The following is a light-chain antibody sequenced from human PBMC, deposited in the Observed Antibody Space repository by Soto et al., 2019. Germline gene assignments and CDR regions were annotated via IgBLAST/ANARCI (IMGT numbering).Light chain of an antibody. CDR2: WAS. J-gene: IGKJ4*01. V-gene: IGKV4-1*01. CDR3: QQYYTTPLT. Sequence: DIVMTQSPDSLAVSLGERATINCKSSQSVLYNSNNKNYLAWYQQKPGQPPKLLMFWASIRETGVPGRFSGSGSGTDFTLTISSLQAEDVAVYYCQQYYTTPLTFGGGTKV. CDR1: QSVLYNSNNKNY.